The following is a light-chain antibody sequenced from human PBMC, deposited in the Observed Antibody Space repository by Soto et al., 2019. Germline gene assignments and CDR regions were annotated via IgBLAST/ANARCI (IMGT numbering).Light chain of an antibody. CDR3: SSYTSSSTPYV. CDR2: DVS. J-gene: IGLJ1*01. V-gene: IGLV2-14*01. Sequence: QSALTQPASVSGSPGQSITISCTGTSSDVGGYNYVSWYQQHPGKAPKLMIYDVSNRPSGVSNRFSGSKSGNTASLTISGPPAEDEADYYCSSYTSSSTPYVFGTGTKLPVL. CDR1: SSDVGGYNY.